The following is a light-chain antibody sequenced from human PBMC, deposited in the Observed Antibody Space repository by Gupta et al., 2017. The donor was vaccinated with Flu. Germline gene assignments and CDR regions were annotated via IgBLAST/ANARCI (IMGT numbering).Light chain of an antibody. CDR2: WAS. J-gene: IGKJ1*01. V-gene: IGKV4-1*01. Sequence: EIVMTQSPDSLAVSLGERATINCKSSQSVLYSSNNKNYSAWYQQKPGQPPKLLIYWASTRESGVPDRFSGSGSGTDFTLTISSLQAEDVAVYYCQQYYSTPWTFGQGTKVEIK. CDR3: QQYYSTPWT. CDR1: QSVLYSSNNKNY.